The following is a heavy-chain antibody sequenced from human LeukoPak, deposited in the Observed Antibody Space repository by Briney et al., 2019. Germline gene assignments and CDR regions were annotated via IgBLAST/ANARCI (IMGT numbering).Heavy chain of an antibody. V-gene: IGHV3-30*18. CDR2: VSYDGTNK. J-gene: IGHJ6*02. CDR1: GFIFSSYG. D-gene: IGHD6-13*01. CDR3: AKGIISNWFSGAMDV. Sequence: GGSLRLSCAASGFIFSSYGMHWVRQAPGKGLEWVAVVSYDGTNKYYADSVKGRFTISRDNSNNTLYLQMSSLRAEDKAVYYWAKGIISNWFSGAMDVWGQGTTVTVSS.